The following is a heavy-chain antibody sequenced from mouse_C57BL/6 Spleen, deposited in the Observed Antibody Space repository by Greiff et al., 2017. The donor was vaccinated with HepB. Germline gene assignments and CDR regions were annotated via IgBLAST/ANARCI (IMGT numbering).Heavy chain of an antibody. D-gene: IGHD2-5*01. Sequence: QVQLKQSGAELVKPGASVKISCKASGYAFSSYWMNWVKQRPGKGLEWIGQIYPGDGDTNYNGKFKGKATLTADKSSSTAYMQLSSLTSEDSAVYFCARHYSNPWYFDVWGTGTTVTVSS. J-gene: IGHJ1*03. CDR1: GYAFSSYW. V-gene: IGHV1-80*01. CDR3: ARHYSNPWYFDV. CDR2: IYPGDGDT.